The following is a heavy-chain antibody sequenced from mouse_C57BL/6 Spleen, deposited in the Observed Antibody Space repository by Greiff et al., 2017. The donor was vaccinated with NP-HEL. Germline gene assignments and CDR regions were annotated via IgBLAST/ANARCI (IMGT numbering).Heavy chain of an antibody. CDR1: GFTFSDYG. CDR3: ARPGDGYYGAWFAD. J-gene: IGHJ3*01. CDR2: ISSGSSTI. Sequence: EVKVVESGGGLVKPGGSLKLSCAASGFTFSDYGMHWVRQAPEKGLEWVAYISSGSSTIYYADTVKGRFTISRDNAKNTLFLQMTSLRSEDTAMYYCARPGDGYYGAWFADWGQGTLVTVSA. V-gene: IGHV5-17*01. D-gene: IGHD2-3*01.